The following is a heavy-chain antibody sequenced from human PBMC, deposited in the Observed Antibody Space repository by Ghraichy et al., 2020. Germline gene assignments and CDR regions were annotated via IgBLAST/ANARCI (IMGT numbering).Heavy chain of an antibody. V-gene: IGHV3-21*01. CDR2: ISSSSSYI. J-gene: IGHJ3*02. CDR1: GFTFSSYS. D-gene: IGHD3-9*01. Sequence: GGSLRLSCAASGFTFSSYSMNWVRQAPGKGLEWVSSISSSSSYIYYADSVKGRFTISRDNAKNSLYLQMNSLRAEDTAVYYCAGGILTGYSGWDAFDIWGQGTMVTVSS. CDR3: AGGILTGYSGWDAFDI.